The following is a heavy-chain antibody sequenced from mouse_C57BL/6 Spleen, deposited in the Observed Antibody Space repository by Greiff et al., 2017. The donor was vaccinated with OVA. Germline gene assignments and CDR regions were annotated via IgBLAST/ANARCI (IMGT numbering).Heavy chain of an antibody. D-gene: IGHD1-1*01. Sequence: EVQGVESGGGLVKPGGSLKLSCAASGFTFSDYGMHWVRQAPEKGLEWVAYISSGSSTIYYADTVKGPFTISRDNAKNTRFLSKTSVRSEDTAMYYCAREVVRYFDVWGTGTTVTVSS. CDR2: ISSGSSTI. J-gene: IGHJ1*03. CDR3: AREVVRYFDV. CDR1: GFTFSDYG. V-gene: IGHV5-17*01.